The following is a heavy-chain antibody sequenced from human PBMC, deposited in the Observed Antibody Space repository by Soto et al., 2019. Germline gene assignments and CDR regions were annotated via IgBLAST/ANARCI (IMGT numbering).Heavy chain of an antibody. D-gene: IGHD5-12*01. CDR1: GFTFSSYA. V-gene: IGHV3-33*06. Sequence: QVHLVESGGGVVQPGRSLRLSCAASGFTFSSYAMHWVRQAPGKGLEWVAVIRYDGSNKYYADSVKGRFTISRDDSKNTLYVQMNSLRAEDTAMYYCANDFGGGYDFRGRCYGMDVWGQGTTVIVSS. CDR2: IRYDGSNK. J-gene: IGHJ6*02. CDR3: ANDFGGGYDFRGRCYGMDV.